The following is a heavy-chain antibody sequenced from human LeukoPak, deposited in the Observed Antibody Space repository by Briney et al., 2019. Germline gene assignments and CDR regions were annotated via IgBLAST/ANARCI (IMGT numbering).Heavy chain of an antibody. CDR3: ARDYQLALDY. J-gene: IGHJ4*02. D-gene: IGHD6-13*01. CDR1: GGSFSGYY. Sequence: SETLSLTCAVYGGSFSGYYWSWIRQPPGKGLEWIGEINHSGSTNYNPSLKSRVTISVDTSKNQFSLKLSSVTAADTAVYYCARDYQLALDYWGQGTLVTVSS. V-gene: IGHV4-34*01. CDR2: INHSGST.